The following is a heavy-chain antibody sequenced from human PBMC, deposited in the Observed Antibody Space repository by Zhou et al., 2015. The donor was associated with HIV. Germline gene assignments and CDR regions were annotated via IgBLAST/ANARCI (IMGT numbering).Heavy chain of an antibody. V-gene: IGHV3-11*04. CDR3: AREGRGSSWYGDYYYYGMDV. D-gene: IGHD6-13*01. Sequence: VHLVESGGGLVKPGGSLRLSCAASGFTFSDYYMSWIRQAPGKGLEWVSYISNTGTTTYYADSVKGRFTISRDNSKNTLYLQMNSLRAEDTAVYYCAREGRGSSWYGDYYYYGMDVWGQGTTVTVSS. J-gene: IGHJ6*02. CDR1: GFTFSDYY. CDR2: ISNTGTTT.